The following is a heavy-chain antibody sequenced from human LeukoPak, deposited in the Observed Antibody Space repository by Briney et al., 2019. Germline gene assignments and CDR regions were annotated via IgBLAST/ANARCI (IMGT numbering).Heavy chain of an antibody. V-gene: IGHV4-30-4*02. J-gene: IGHJ2*01. CDR1: GGSISSGDYY. D-gene: IGHD3-9*01. CDR3: ARDQAYYDILTGYSGWYFDL. Sequence: PSETLSLTCTVSGGSISSGDYYWSWIRQPPGKGLEWIGYIYYSGSTYYNPSLKSRVTISVDTSKNQFSLKLSSVTAADTAVYYCARDQAYYDILTGYSGWYFDLWGRGTLVTVSS. CDR2: IYYSGST.